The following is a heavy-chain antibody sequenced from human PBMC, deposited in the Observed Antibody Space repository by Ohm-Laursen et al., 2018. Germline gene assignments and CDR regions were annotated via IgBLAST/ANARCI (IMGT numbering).Heavy chain of an antibody. CDR3: ARGSNEYGGLYFPH. Sequence: LRLSCAASGFTFSDARMSWIRQPPGKGLEWIGHISYTGYTSYKSSLKSRVTISLDTSRKHFSLRLTSLAAADTAVYYCARGSNEYGGLYFPHWGQGTLVTVSS. CDR1: GFTFSDAR. J-gene: IGHJ1*01. V-gene: IGHV4-59*01. D-gene: IGHD4-23*01. CDR2: ISYTGYT.